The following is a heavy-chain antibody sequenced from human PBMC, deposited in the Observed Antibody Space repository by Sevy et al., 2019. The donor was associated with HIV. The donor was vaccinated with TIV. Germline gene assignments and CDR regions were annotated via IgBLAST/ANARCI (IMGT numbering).Heavy chain of an antibody. Sequence: GGSVRLSCAASGFTFSSYAMSWVRQATGKGLEWVSAISGSGGSTYYADSVKGRFTISRDNSKNTLYLQMNSLRAEDTAVYYCAKSSYPIAAAGIFFDYWGQGTLVTVSS. CDR3: AKSSYPIAAAGIFFDY. D-gene: IGHD6-13*01. V-gene: IGHV3-23*01. J-gene: IGHJ4*02. CDR2: ISGSGGST. CDR1: GFTFSSYA.